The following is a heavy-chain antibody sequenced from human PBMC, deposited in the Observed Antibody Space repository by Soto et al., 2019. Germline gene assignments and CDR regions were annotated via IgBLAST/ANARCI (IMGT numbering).Heavy chain of an antibody. CDR3: AKDRPVKARSGSLSS. D-gene: IGHD1-26*01. J-gene: IGHJ5*02. V-gene: IGHV3-30*18. CDR1: GLIFSNYG. CDR2: ISHDGKNK. Sequence: LRLSCAASGLIFSNYGMHWVRQAPGKGLEWVALISHDGKNKYYADSVQGRFTISRDNSKNTLYLQMNSLRGDDTAVYYCAKDRPVKARSGSLSSWGQGTLVTVSS.